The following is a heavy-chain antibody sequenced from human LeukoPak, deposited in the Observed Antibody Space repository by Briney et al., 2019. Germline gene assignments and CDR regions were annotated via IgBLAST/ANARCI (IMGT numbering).Heavy chain of an antibody. CDR3: ARGGYDFQPYYSMDV. CDR1: GYTFTSYY. Sequence: ASVKVSCKASGYTFTSYYMHWVRQAPGQGLEWMGIINPSGGSTSYAQKFQGRVTMTRDTSTSTVYMELSSLRSEDTAVYYCARGGYDFQPYYSMDVWGKGTTVTVSS. V-gene: IGHV1-46*01. J-gene: IGHJ6*03. CDR2: INPSGGST. D-gene: IGHD3-3*01.